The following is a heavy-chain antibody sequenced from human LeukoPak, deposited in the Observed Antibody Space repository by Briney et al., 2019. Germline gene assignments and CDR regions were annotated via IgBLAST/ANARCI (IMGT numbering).Heavy chain of an antibody. D-gene: IGHD3-22*01. CDR1: GYTFTSYG. Sequence: RASVKVSCKASGYTFTSYGISWVRQAPGQGLEWMGWISAYNGNTNYAQKLQGRVTMTTDTSTSTAYMELRSLRSDDTAVYCCARDRPTYYYDSSGYYLGSYYFDYWGQGTLVTVSS. V-gene: IGHV1-18*01. CDR3: ARDRPTYYYDSSGYYLGSYYFDY. CDR2: ISAYNGNT. J-gene: IGHJ4*02.